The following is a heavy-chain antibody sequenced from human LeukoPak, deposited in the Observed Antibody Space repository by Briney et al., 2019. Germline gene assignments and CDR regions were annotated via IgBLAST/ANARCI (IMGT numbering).Heavy chain of an antibody. V-gene: IGHV3-11*01. Sequence: GGSLRLSCAASGFSFSDHYMSWIRQAPGKGLEWVSYMSSSDNPIYYADSVKGRFTISRDNAKNSLYLQMNNLRAEDTAVYYCARDRVGSSTSCYDYWGQGTLVTVSS. J-gene: IGHJ4*02. D-gene: IGHD2-2*01. CDR3: ARDRVGSSTSCYDY. CDR2: MSSSDNPI. CDR1: GFSFSDHY.